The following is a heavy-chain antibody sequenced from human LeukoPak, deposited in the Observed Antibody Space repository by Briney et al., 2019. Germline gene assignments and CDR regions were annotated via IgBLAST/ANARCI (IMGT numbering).Heavy chain of an antibody. CDR1: GFTFSSYA. CDR2: ISSSSSTI. CDR3: ARDRSVDYFDY. Sequence: GGSLRLSCAASGFTFSSYAMSWVRQAPGKGLEWVSYISSSSSTIYYADSVKGRFTISRDNAKNSLYLQMNSLRAEDTAVYYCARDRSVDYFDYWGQGTLVTVSS. J-gene: IGHJ4*02. V-gene: IGHV3-48*04.